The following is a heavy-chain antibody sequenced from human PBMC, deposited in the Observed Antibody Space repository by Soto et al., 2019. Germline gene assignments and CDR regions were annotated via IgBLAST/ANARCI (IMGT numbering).Heavy chain of an antibody. J-gene: IGHJ4*02. CDR1: GGSISSYY. Sequence: SETLSLTCTVSGGSISSYYWSWIRQPPGKGLEWIGYIYYSGITDYNPSLKSRVTISVDTSKSQFSLKLSSVTAADTAVYYCARGGGVYYFYYSGQGTLVTVSS. D-gene: IGHD2-8*02. CDR2: IYYSGIT. CDR3: ARGGGVYYFYY. V-gene: IGHV4-59*01.